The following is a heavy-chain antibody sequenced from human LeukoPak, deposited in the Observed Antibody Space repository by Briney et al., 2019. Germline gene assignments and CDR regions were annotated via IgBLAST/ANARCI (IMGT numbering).Heavy chain of an antibody. CDR3: ATLLLGVGGDY. Sequence: PGRSLRLSCVASGFTFSSYGMHWVRQAPGKGLEWVALISYDGSDKYCAESVKGRFTISRDNSKNTLYLQMDSLRAEDTAMYSCATLLLGVGGDYWGQGTLVTVSS. CDR2: ISYDGSDK. D-gene: IGHD2-15*01. J-gene: IGHJ4*02. CDR1: GFTFSSYG. V-gene: IGHV3-30*03.